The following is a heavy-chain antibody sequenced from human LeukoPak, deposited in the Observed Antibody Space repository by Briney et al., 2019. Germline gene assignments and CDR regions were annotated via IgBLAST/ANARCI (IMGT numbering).Heavy chain of an antibody. CDR3: ARADPSSGYYLPCHS. CDR1: GFTFSSYW. V-gene: IGHV3-7*01. CDR2: INQDGSEK. D-gene: IGHD3-22*01. Sequence: GGSLRLSCAASGFTFSSYWMSWVRQAPGKGLEWVANINQDGSEKYYVDSVKGRFTISRDNAKNSLYLQMNSLRADDTAVYYCARADPSSGYYLPCHSWGQGTLVTVSS. J-gene: IGHJ4*02.